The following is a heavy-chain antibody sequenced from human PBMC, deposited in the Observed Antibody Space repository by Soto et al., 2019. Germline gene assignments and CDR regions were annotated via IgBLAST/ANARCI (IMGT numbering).Heavy chain of an antibody. Sequence: GESLKISCTGSGYSFTSYWISWVRQMPGKGLEWMGRIDPSDSYTNYSPSFQGHVTISADKSISTAYLQWSSLKASDTAMYYCVSFRGYSYGSGRYYYGMDVWGQGTTVTVS. CDR1: GYSFTSYW. J-gene: IGHJ6*02. D-gene: IGHD5-18*01. V-gene: IGHV5-10-1*01. CDR2: IDPSDSYT. CDR3: VSFRGYSYGSGRYYYGMDV.